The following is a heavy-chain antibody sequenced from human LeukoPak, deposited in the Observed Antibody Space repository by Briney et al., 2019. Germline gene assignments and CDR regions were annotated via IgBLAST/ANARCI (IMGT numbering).Heavy chain of an antibody. CDR3: TTHETYSSGWYVDGEFDY. CDR1: GFTFSNAW. CDR2: IKSKTDGGTT. V-gene: IGHV3-15*01. D-gene: IGHD6-19*01. J-gene: IGHJ4*02. Sequence: GRSLRLSCAASGFTFSNAWRSWVRQAPGKGLECVGRIKSKTDGGTTDYAAPVKGRFTISRDDSKNTLYLQMNSLKTEGTAVYYCTTHETYSSGWYVDGEFDYWGQGTLVTVSS.